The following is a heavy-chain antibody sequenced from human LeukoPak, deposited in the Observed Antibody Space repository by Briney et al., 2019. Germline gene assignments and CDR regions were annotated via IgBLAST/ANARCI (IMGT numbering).Heavy chain of an antibody. CDR2: ISYDGSNK. CDR1: GFTFSSYA. Sequence: TGGSLRLSWAAAGFTFSSYAMHWVRQAPAKGLEWVAVISYDGSNKYYTDSVKGRFSISRDNSKNTLYLQMNSLRAEDTAVYYCAKDPGYCSGGSCYYFDYWGQGTLVTVSS. V-gene: IGHV3-30*18. J-gene: IGHJ4*02. CDR3: AKDPGYCSGGSCYYFDY. D-gene: IGHD2-15*01.